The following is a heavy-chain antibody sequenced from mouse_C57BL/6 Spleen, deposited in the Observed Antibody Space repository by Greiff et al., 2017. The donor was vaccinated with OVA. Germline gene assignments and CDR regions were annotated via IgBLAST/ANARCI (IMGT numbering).Heavy chain of an antibody. CDR2: IYPGDGDT. J-gene: IGHJ1*03. CDR3: ARYYSNDHWYFDV. CDR1: GYAFSSYW. Sequence: VQLQESGAELVKPGASVKISCKASGYAFSSYWMNWVKQRPGKGLEWIGQIYPGDGDTNYNGKFKGKATLTADKSSSTAYMQLSSLTSEDSAVYFCARYYSNDHWYFDVWGTGTTVTVSS. D-gene: IGHD2-12*01. V-gene: IGHV1-80*01.